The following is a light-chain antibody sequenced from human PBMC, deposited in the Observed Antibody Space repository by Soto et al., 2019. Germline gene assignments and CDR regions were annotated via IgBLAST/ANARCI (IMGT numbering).Light chain of an antibody. CDR1: QDISGW. V-gene: IGKV1D-12*01. CDR3: QQANSFPWT. Sequence: DIQMTQSQSSVSASVGDRVTITCRASQDISGWLAWFQQKPGKAPNLLIYAASILQSGVPSRFSGSGSGTDFTLTITYLQPEDFATYYCQQANSFPWTFGQGTKVEL. CDR2: AAS. J-gene: IGKJ1*01.